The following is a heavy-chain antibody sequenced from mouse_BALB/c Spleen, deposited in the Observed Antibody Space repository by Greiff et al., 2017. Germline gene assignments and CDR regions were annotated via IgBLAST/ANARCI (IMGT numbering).Heavy chain of an antibody. CDR1: GFTFSSFG. J-gene: IGHJ4*01. V-gene: IGHV5-17*02. D-gene: IGHD2-9*01. CDR2: ISSGSSTN. CDR3: AGSYYGYYYAMDY. Sequence: EVMLVESGGGLVQPGGSRKLSCAASGFTFSSFGMHWVRQAPEKGLEWVAYISSGSSTNYYADTVKGRFTISRDNPKNTLFLQMTSLRSEDTAMYYCAGSYYGYYYAMDYWGQGTSVTVSS.